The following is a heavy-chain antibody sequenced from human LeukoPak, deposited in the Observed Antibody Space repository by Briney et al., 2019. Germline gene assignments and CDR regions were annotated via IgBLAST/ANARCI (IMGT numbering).Heavy chain of an antibody. CDR3: ARATSWSH. V-gene: IGHV3-7*01. D-gene: IGHD2-2*01. J-gene: IGHJ4*02. CDR1: GFTFSGSW. CDR2: IKPDGSDK. Sequence: GGSLRLSCAASGFTFSGSWMSWIRQAPGKGLEWVANIKPDGSDKYYVDSVKGRFTISRDNAKNSLYLQMNSLRAEDTAVYYCARATSWSHWGQRTLVTVSS.